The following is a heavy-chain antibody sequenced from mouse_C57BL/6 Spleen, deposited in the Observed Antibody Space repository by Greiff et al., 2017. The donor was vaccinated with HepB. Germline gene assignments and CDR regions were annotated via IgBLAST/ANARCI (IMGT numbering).Heavy chain of an antibody. CDR3: ARGGGSSYFDY. Sequence: VQLKESGPELVKPGASVKISCKASGYSFTGYYMNWVKQSPEKSLEWIGEINPSTGGTTYNQKFKAKATLTVDKSSSTAYMQLKSLTSEDSALYYCARGGGSSYFDYWGQGTTLTVSS. V-gene: IGHV1-42*01. D-gene: IGHD1-1*01. CDR2: INPSTGGT. J-gene: IGHJ2*01. CDR1: GYSFTGYY.